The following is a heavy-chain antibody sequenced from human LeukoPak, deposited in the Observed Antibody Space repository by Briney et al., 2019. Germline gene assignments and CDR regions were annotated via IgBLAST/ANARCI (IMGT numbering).Heavy chain of an antibody. CDR1: GSSFNNYW. CDR3: ARTHDYGGSEWFDT. J-gene: IGHJ5*02. V-gene: IGHV5-51*01. CDR2: IYAGDSDA. D-gene: IGHD4/OR15-4a*01. Sequence: GESLKISCKGSGSSFNNYWIGWVRQMPGRGLEWMGIIYAGDSDARYSPSFQGQVTMAVDKSISTAYLQWTSLKASDSAMYYCARTHDYGGSEWFDTWGQGTLVTVSS.